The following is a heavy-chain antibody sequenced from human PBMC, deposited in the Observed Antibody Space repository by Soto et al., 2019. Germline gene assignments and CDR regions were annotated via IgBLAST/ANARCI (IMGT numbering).Heavy chain of an antibody. Sequence: ASVKVSCKASGYTFTGYYMHWVRQAPGQGLEWMGWINPNSGGTNYAQKFQGRVTMTRDTSISTAYMELSRLRSDDTAVYYSARSVVVVAALDYWGQGTLVTVSS. D-gene: IGHD2-15*01. CDR2: INPNSGGT. CDR3: ARSVVVVAALDY. V-gene: IGHV1-2*02. J-gene: IGHJ4*02. CDR1: GYTFTGYY.